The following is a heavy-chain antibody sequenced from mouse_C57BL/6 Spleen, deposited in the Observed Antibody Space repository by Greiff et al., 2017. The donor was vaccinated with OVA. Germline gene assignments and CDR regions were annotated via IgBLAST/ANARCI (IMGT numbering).Heavy chain of an antibody. Sequence: EVKLMESGGDLVKPGGSLKLSCAASGFTFSSYGMSWVRQTPDKRLEWVATISSGGSYTYYPDSVKGRFTISRDNAKNTLYLQMSSLKSEDTAMYYCARQGELRLRYFDYWGQGTTLTVSS. V-gene: IGHV5-6*01. CDR1: GFTFSSYG. CDR2: ISSGGSYT. D-gene: IGHD3-2*02. J-gene: IGHJ2*01. CDR3: ARQGELRLRYFDY.